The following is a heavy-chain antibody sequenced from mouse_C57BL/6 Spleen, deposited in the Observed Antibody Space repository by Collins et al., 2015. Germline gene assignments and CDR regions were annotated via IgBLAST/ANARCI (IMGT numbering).Heavy chain of an antibody. CDR2: IWWDDDK. Sequence: GVGWIRQPSGKGLEWLAHIWWDDDKYYNPALKSRLTISKDTSKNQVFLKIANVDTADTATYYCARMERGNYVGYFDVWGTGTTVTVSS. V-gene: IGHV8-8*01. CDR1: G. D-gene: IGHD2-1*01. J-gene: IGHJ1*03. CDR3: ARMERGNYVGYFDV.